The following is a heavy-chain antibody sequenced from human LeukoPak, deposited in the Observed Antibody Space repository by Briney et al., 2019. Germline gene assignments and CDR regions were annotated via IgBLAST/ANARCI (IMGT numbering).Heavy chain of an antibody. Sequence: GGSLRLSCAASGFTFSRFWMNWVRQAPGKGLEWVANIKQDGSERNYVDSVKGRSTISRDNAKNSLFLQMNSLGVEDRAVYYCARGGTRGYSPVDYWGQGILVTVSS. V-gene: IGHV3-7*01. CDR3: ARGGTRGYSPVDY. J-gene: IGHJ4*02. D-gene: IGHD5-18*01. CDR2: IKQDGSER. CDR1: GFTFSRFW.